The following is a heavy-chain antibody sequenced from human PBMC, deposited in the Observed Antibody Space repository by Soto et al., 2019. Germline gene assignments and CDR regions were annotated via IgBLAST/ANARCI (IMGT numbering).Heavy chain of an antibody. D-gene: IGHD6-19*01. J-gene: IGHJ3*02. CDR2: IFSNDEK. CDR3: ARVVSQWLVPLGAFDI. V-gene: IGHV2-26*01. Sequence: QVTLKESGPVLVKPTETLTLTCTVSGFSLSNARMGVSWIRQPPGKALEWLAHIFSNDEKSYSTSLKSRLTISKDTSKSQVVLTMTNMDPVDTATYYCARVVSQWLVPLGAFDIWGQGTMVTVSS. CDR1: GFSLSNARMG.